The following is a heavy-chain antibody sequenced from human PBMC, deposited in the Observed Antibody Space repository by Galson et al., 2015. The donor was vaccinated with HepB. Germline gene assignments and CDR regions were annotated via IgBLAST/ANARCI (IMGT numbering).Heavy chain of an antibody. J-gene: IGHJ4*02. V-gene: IGHV3-30*04. Sequence: SLRLSCAASGFTFSSYAMHWVRQAPGKGLEWVAVISHDGSNKYYADSVKGRFTISRDNSKNTLYLQMNSLRAEDTAVYYCASPVREVGATPWVFDYWGQGTLVTVSS. D-gene: IGHD1-26*01. CDR1: GFTFSSYA. CDR3: ASPVREVGATPWVFDY. CDR2: ISHDGSNK.